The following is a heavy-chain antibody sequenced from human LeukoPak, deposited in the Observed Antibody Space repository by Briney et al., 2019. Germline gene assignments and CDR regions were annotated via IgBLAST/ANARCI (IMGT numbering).Heavy chain of an antibody. J-gene: IGHJ4*02. D-gene: IGHD4-23*01. CDR3: ARGRPHGNDY. CDR1: GFTFSSYW. CDR2: INTDGSST. V-gene: IGHV3-74*01. Sequence: PGGSLRLSCAASGFTFSSYWMHWVRQAPGKGLVWVSRINTDGSSTSYADSVKGRFSISRDNAKNTLYLQMNSLRVEDTAVYYCARGRPHGNDYWGQGTLVTVSS.